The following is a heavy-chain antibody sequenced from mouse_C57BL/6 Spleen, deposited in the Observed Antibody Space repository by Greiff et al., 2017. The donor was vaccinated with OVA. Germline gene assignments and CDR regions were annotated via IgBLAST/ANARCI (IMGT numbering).Heavy chain of an antibody. CDR1: GFTFSDYG. CDR2: ISSGSSTI. Sequence: EVKLMESGGGLVKPGGSLKLSCAASGFTFSDYGMHWVRQAPEKGLEWVAYISSGSSTIYYADTVKGRFTISRDNAKNTLFLQMTSLRSEDTAMYYCARPNYDYDWYFDVWGTGTTVTVSS. D-gene: IGHD2-4*01. V-gene: IGHV5-17*01. J-gene: IGHJ1*03. CDR3: ARPNYDYDWYFDV.